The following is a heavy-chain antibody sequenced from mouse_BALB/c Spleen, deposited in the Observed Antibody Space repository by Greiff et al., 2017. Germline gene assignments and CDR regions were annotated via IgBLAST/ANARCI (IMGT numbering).Heavy chain of an antibody. CDR3: ARDRWYGSSYGAY. Sequence: EVKLVESGGGLVQPGGSLKLSCAASGFTFSSYGMSWVRQTPDKRLELVATINSNGGSTYYPDSVKGRFTISRDNAKNTLYLQMSSLKSEDTAMYYCARDRWYGSSYGAYWGQGTLVTVSA. CDR2: INSNGGST. V-gene: IGHV5-6-3*01. D-gene: IGHD1-1*01. J-gene: IGHJ3*01. CDR1: GFTFSSYG.